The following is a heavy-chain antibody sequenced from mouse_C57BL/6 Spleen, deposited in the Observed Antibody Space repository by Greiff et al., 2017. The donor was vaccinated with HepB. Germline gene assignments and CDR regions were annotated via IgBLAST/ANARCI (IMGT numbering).Heavy chain of an antibody. Sequence: LQESGAELVRPGASVKLSCKASGYTFTDYYINWVKQRPGQGLEWIARIYPGSGNTYYNEKFKGKATLTAEKSSSTAYMQLSSLTSEDSAVYFCASHYYGSTCYFDYWGQGTTLTVSS. J-gene: IGHJ2*01. V-gene: IGHV1-76*01. D-gene: IGHD1-1*01. CDR1: GYTFTDYY. CDR3: ASHYYGSTCYFDY. CDR2: IYPGSGNT.